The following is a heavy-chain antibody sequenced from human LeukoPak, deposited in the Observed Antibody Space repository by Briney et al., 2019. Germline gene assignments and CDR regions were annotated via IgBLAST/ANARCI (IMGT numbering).Heavy chain of an antibody. D-gene: IGHD6-13*01. J-gene: IGHJ4*02. Sequence: PGGSLRLSCAASGFTYSNYAMSWVSQAPGQGLEWVSAIHGSGHDTFYADAVKGRFTVSRDNSRNTLYLQLNSLRAEDTAVYYCAKIDRIAAAGTHFDYWGQGTRVTVSS. CDR2: IHGSGHDT. CDR1: GFTYSNYA. CDR3: AKIDRIAAAGTHFDY. V-gene: IGHV3-23*01.